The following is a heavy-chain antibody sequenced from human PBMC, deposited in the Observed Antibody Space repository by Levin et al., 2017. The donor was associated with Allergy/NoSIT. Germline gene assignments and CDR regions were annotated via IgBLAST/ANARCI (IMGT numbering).Heavy chain of an antibody. V-gene: IGHV1-2*02. J-gene: IGHJ5*02. CDR2: INPNSGGT. CDR1: GYTFTTYY. Sequence: ASVKVSCKASGYTFTTYYIHWLRQAPGQGLEWMGWINPNSGGTNYAQKFQGRVTMTRDTSISTAYMELSRLTSDDTALYFCAMTKTNIDFAPWGQGTLVTVSS. D-gene: IGHD1/OR15-1a*01. CDR3: AMTKTNIDFAP.